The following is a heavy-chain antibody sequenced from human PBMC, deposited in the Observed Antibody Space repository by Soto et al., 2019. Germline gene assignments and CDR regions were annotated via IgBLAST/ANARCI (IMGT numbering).Heavy chain of an antibody. CDR3: ARAGEIAARLPLDD. Sequence: ASVKVSCKDSGYTFTGYYIHWVGQAPGQGLEWMGWSNSTSGGTNYSQKFQVRVTMTRDTSLSTAYMELSRLRSDDTAMYYLARAGEIAARLPLDDWGQGTLVNVSS. CDR2: SNSTSGGT. CDR1: GYTFTGYY. V-gene: IGHV1-2*02. J-gene: IGHJ4*02. D-gene: IGHD6-6*01.